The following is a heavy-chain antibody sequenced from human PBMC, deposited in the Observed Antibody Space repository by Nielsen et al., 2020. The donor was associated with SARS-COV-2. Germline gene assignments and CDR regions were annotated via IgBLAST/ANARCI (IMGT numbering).Heavy chain of an antibody. V-gene: IGHV3-21*01. CDR2: ISSSSSYI. Sequence: ESLQLSCAASGFTFSSYSMNWVRQAPGKGLEWVSSISSSSSYIYYADSVKGRFTISRDNSKNTLYLQMNSLRAEDTAVYYCARERMDTEGNYYYYGMDVWGQGTTVTVSS. CDR3: ARERMDTEGNYYYYGMDV. J-gene: IGHJ6*02. D-gene: IGHD5-18*01. CDR1: GFTFSSYS.